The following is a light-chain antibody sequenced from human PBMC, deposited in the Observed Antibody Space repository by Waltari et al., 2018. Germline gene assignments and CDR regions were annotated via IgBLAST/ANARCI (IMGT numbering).Light chain of an antibody. CDR3: QQYYSIPYT. CDR1: QSLLYNSNNKNY. J-gene: IGKJ2*01. CDR2: WAS. V-gene: IGKV4-1*01. Sequence: DIVMTQSPDSLAVSLGERATINCKSSQSLLYNSNNKNYLAWYQLKPGQPPRLRIYWASTRESGVPDRFSGSGSGTDFTLTISSLQAEDVAVYYCQQYYSIPYTFGQGTKLEIK.